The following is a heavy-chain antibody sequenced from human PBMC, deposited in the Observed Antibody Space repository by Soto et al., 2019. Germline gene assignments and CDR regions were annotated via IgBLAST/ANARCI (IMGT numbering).Heavy chain of an antibody. CDR1: GFTFSNSG. J-gene: IGHJ6*02. CDR2: IWYDGINK. Sequence: GGSLRLSCAASGFTFSNSGMHWVRQAPGKGLEWVAVIWYDGINKYYADSVKGRFIISRDNSKNTVCLQMNSLRAEDTAVYYCARDRVQMVDGLDVWGQGTTVTVSS. V-gene: IGHV3-33*01. CDR3: ARDRVQMVDGLDV. D-gene: IGHD2-15*01.